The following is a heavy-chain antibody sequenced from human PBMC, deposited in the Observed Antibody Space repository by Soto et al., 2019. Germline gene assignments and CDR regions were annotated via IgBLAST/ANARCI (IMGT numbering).Heavy chain of an antibody. CDR2: IKQGGSEK. CDR3: ARNLDYDILTGYYYYYYGMDV. D-gene: IGHD3-9*01. J-gene: IGHJ6*02. CDR1: GFTFSSYW. V-gene: IGHV3-7*01. Sequence: GVSLRLSCAASGFTFSSYWMSWVRQAPGKGLEWVANIKQGGSEKYYVDSVKGRFTISRDNAKNSLYLQMNSLRAEDTAVYYCARNLDYDILTGYYYYYYGMDVWGQGTTVTVSS.